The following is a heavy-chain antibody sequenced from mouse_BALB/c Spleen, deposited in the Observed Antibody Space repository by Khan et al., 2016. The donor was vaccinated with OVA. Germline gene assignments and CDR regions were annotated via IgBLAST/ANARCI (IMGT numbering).Heavy chain of an antibody. CDR1: GYSITSGYG. J-gene: IGHJ2*01. CDR3: ARTARIKY. Sequence: QLEESGPGLVKPSQSLSLTCTVTGYSITSGYGWNWIRQFPGNKLEWMGYISYSGSTNYNPSLKSRISITRDTSKNQFFLQCNSVTTEDTATYYCARTARIKYWGQGTTLTVSS. D-gene: IGHD1-2*01. CDR2: ISYSGST. V-gene: IGHV3-2*02.